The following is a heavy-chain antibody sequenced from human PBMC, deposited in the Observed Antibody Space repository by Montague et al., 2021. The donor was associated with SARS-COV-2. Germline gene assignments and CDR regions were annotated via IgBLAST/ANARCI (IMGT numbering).Heavy chain of an antibody. CDR1: GFTFSNYY. D-gene: IGHD1-7*01. CDR2: IWYDGSNK. CDR3: ARVRNYLEFYYYDMDV. V-gene: IGHV3-33*01. J-gene: IGHJ6*03. Sequence: SLRLSCAASGFTFSNYYMHWVRQAPGKGLEWVAVIWYDGSNKYYADSVKGRFTISRDNAKNTLYLQMNSLRAEDTAVYYCARVRNYLEFYYYDMDVWGKGTTVTVSS.